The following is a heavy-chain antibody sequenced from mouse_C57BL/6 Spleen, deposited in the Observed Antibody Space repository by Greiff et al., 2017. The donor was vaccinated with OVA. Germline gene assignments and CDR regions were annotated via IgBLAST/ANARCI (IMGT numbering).Heavy chain of an antibody. CDR3: ARCPYGNLFYYAMDY. Sequence: QVQLKQPGAELVRPGSSVKLSCKASGYTFTSYWMDWVKQRPGQGLEWIGNIYPSDSETHYNQKFKDKATLTVDKSSSTAYMQLSSLTSEDSAVYYCARCPYGNLFYYAMDYWGQGTSVTVSS. V-gene: IGHV1-61*01. D-gene: IGHD2-1*01. J-gene: IGHJ4*01. CDR1: GYTFTSYW. CDR2: IYPSDSET.